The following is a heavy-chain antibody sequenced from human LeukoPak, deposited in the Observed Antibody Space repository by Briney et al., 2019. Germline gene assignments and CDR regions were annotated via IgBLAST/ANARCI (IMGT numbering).Heavy chain of an antibody. D-gene: IGHD3-10*01. V-gene: IGHV1-18*01. CDR2: ISTYNGDT. CDR1: GYTFTTYG. Sequence: GASVKVSCKASGYTFTTYGISWVRQAPGQGLEWMGWISTYNGDTNYAQKFQGRVTMTADTSTSTTYMELRSLRSDDTAVYYCARAITMVRGVIIGDAFDIWGQGTMVTVSS. J-gene: IGHJ3*02. CDR3: ARAITMVRGVIIGDAFDI.